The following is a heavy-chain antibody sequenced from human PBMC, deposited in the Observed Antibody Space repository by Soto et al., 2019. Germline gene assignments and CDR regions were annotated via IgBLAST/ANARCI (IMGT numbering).Heavy chain of an antibody. Sequence: SETLSLTCCVSGGCLSGATYSWNWIRQPPGKGLEWIGYIFPSWTTYYNPSLKSRVTISIDVSKNQFSLRLRSLAAADTAGYYCARSREFDYWSQGTLVTVSS. CDR1: GGCLSGATYS. V-gene: IGHV4-30-2*01. CDR2: IFPSWTT. J-gene: IGHJ4*02. CDR3: ARSREFDY.